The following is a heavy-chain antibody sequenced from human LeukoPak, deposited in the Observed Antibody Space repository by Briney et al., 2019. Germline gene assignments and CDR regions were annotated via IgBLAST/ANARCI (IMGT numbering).Heavy chain of an antibody. CDR1: EFTFSSYG. D-gene: IGHD2-2*02. Sequence: GGALRLSCAASEFTFSSYGMHWVRQAPGKGLEWVAFIRYDGSNKYYADSVKGRFTISRNHSKNTLYLQMNSLRADYSVVYYCAKGIIEVVVPAAISYWGKGTLVTVSP. V-gene: IGHV3-30*02. CDR3: AKGIIEVVVPAAISY. CDR2: IRYDGSNK. J-gene: IGHJ4*02.